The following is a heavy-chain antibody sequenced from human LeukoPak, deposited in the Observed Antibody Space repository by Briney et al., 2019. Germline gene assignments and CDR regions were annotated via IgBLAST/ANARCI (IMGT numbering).Heavy chain of an antibody. V-gene: IGHV3-30*02. CDR1: GFTFSSYG. Sequence: GGSLRLSCAASGFTFSSYGMHWIRQAPGKGLEWVAFIRNDGSIIYNADSVKGRFTISRDNSKSTLYVQMNSLRADDTAVYYCAKDTPLCYFDYWGQGTQVTVSS. D-gene: IGHD3-16*01. CDR3: AKDTPLCYFDY. J-gene: IGHJ4*02. CDR2: IRNDGSII.